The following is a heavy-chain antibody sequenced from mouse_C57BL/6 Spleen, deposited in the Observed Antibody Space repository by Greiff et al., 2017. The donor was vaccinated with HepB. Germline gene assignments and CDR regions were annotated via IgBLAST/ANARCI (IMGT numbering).Heavy chain of an antibody. J-gene: IGHJ2*01. V-gene: IGHV1-59*01. CDR2: IDPSDSYT. CDR1: GYTFTSYW. Sequence: VQLQQPGAELVRPGTSVKLSCKASGYTFTSYWMHWVKQRPGQGLEWIGVIDPSDSYTNYNHKFKGKATLTVDTSSSTAYMQLSSLTSEDSAVYYCAREVYDGYRFDYWGKGTTLTVAS. D-gene: IGHD2-3*01. CDR3: AREVYDGYRFDY.